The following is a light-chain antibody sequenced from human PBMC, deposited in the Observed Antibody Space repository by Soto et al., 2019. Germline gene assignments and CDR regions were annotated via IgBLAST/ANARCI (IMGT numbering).Light chain of an antibody. CDR2: DAS. Sequence: DIQMTQSPASLSAYVGDRVTITCQASQDITNCLNWYHQKPGKAPKLLIYDASNLETGVPSRFSGCGSGRHFTFTISSLQPEDIGTHYCQQYEFLPVTFGRGTKVEIK. V-gene: IGKV1-33*01. CDR3: QQYEFLPVT. J-gene: IGKJ2*01. CDR1: QDITNC.